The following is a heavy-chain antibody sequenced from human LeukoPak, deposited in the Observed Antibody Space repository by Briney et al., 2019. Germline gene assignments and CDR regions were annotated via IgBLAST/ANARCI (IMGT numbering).Heavy chain of an antibody. V-gene: IGHV4-39*07. Sequence: SETLSLTCTVSGGSIRSSYYYWGWIRQPPGKGLEWIGSIYDSGSTYHNPSLKSRVTISVDTSKNQFSLKLSSVTAADTAVYYCARDLSGVFDIWGQGTMVTVSS. J-gene: IGHJ3*02. CDR3: ARDLSGVFDI. CDR2: IYDSGST. CDR1: GGSIRSSYYY. D-gene: IGHD3-10*01.